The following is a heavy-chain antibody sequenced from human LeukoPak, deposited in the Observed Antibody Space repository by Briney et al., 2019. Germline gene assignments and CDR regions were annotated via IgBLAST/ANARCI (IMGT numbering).Heavy chain of an antibody. D-gene: IGHD3-22*01. CDR1: GFTFSSYS. J-gene: IGHJ4*02. Sequence: PGGSLRLSCTASGFTFSSYSFNWVRQAPGKGLEWVSSINTVASYIYYAASVRGRFTIARDNAENSLWLQMNGLRTEDSAVYYCARLRRNSDRSGFYYYYDNWGQGTLVTVSS. V-gene: IGHV3-21*01. CDR3: ARLRRNSDRSGFYYYYDN. CDR2: INTVASYI.